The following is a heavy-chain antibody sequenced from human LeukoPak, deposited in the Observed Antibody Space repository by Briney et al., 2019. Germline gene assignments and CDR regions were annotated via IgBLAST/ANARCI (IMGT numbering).Heavy chain of an antibody. CDR1: GGSINNYY. V-gene: IGHV4-4*07. CDR3: ARDFGMGARSFDY. CDR2: LYTTGST. J-gene: IGHJ4*02. Sequence: RTSETLSLTCTVSGGSINNYYWSWIRQPAGKGLEWIGRLYTTGSTNYNPSLKSRVTMSVDTSKNQFSLKLSSVTAADTAVYYCARDFGMGARSFDYWGQGTLVTVSS. D-gene: IGHD1-26*01.